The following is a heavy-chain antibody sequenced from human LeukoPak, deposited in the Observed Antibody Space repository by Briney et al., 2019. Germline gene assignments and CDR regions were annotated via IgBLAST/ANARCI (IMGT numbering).Heavy chain of an antibody. CDR2: IKQDGSEK. CDR1: GFTFSSYW. CDR3: ARPLVPAARYHYYGMDV. D-gene: IGHD2-2*01. J-gene: IGHJ6*02. Sequence: GGSLRLSCAASGFTFSSYWMSWVRQAPGKGLEWVANIKQDGSEKYYVDSVKGRFTISRDNAKNSLYLQMNSLRAEDTAVYYCARPLVPAARYHYYGMDVWGQGTTVTVSS. V-gene: IGHV3-7*01.